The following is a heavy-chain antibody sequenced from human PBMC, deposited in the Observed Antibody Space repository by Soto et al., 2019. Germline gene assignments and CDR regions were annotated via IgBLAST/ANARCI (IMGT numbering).Heavy chain of an antibody. D-gene: IGHD1-7*01. J-gene: IGHJ5*02. V-gene: IGHV3-23*01. Sequence: PGGSLRLSCAASGFTFSSYAMSWVRQAPGKGLEWVSAISGSGGSTYYADSVKGRFTISRDNSKNTLYLQMNSLRAEDTALFYCAKDILSSTGTTGWFDPWGQETLVTVS. CDR2: ISGSGGST. CDR3: AKDILSSTGTTGWFDP. CDR1: GFTFSSYA.